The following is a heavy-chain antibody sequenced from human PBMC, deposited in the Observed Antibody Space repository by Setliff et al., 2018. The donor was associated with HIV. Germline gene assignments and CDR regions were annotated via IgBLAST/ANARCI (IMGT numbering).Heavy chain of an antibody. Sequence: PGGSLRLSCAASAFIFSSYGMHWVRQAPGKGLEWIAFIRYDGSNKYYADSVKGRFTISRDNSKNTVDLQMNSLRPEDTAVYYCAKDGDYANWDYDAFDIWGQGTLVTVSS. CDR2: IRYDGSNK. CDR1: AFIFSSYG. V-gene: IGHV3-30*02. D-gene: IGHD1-7*01. CDR3: AKDGDYANWDYDAFDI. J-gene: IGHJ3*02.